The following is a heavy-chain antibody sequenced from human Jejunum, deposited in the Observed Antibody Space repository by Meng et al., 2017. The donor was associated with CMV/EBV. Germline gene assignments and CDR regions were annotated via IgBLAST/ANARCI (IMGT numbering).Heavy chain of an antibody. Sequence: QLPLKGSAPGLVKPSGTRSLTCTASGDSLSNSRHFWGWIRQPPGKGLEWIANIDYTGTTYYNPSLKSRVTISRDTSKNQFSLKLNSVTAADTAVYYCARVPPSGNYRFDYWGQGTLVTVSS. CDR1: GDSLSNSRHF. V-gene: IGHV4-39*07. CDR3: ARVPPSGNYRFDY. CDR2: IDYTGTT. D-gene: IGHD6-19*01. J-gene: IGHJ4*02.